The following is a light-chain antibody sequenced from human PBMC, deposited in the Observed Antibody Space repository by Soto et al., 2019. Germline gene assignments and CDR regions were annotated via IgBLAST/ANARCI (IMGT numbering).Light chain of an antibody. V-gene: IGLV2-8*01. CDR1: SSDVGGYNY. J-gene: IGLJ1*01. CDR3: SSYAGSNIL. CDR2: EVN. Sequence: QSALTQPSSASGSPGQSVTISCTGTSSDVGGYNYVSWYQQHPGKAPKLMIYEVNKRPSGVPDRFSASKSGNTASLTVSGLQAEDEADYYCSSYAGSNILFGTGTKVTVL.